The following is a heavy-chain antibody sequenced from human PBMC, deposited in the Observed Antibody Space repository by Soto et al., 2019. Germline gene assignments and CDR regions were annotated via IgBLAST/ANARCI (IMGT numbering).Heavy chain of an antibody. V-gene: IGHV4-4*02. Sequence: TSETLSLTCAVSGVSISSGNWWTWVRQTPQRGLEYIGEIFHDGTANYYPSFERRVAIPVVTSKNQFSLKLTSVTAADTAIYFCARLVYDTRLNYMYFDFWGQGALVTVSS. CDR3: ARLVYDTRLNYMYFDF. CDR1: GVSISSGNW. D-gene: IGHD2-8*01. CDR2: IFHDGTA. J-gene: IGHJ4*02.